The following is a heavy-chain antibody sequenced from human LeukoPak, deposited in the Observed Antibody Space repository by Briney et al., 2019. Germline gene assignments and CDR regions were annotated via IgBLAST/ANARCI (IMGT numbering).Heavy chain of an antibody. CDR1: GFTFSSYA. CDR2: ISGSGGST. CDR3: AKGMDYDSSGYYSV. Sequence: QPGGSLRLSCAAPGFTFSSYAMSWVRQAPGKGLEWVSGISGSGGSTHYADSVKGRFTISRDNSKNTLSLQMNSLRAEDTAVYYCAKGMDYDSSGYYSVWGQGTLVTVSS. J-gene: IGHJ4*02. D-gene: IGHD3-22*01. V-gene: IGHV3-23*01.